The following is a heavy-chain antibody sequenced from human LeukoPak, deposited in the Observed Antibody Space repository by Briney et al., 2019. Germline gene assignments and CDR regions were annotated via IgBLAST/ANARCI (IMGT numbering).Heavy chain of an antibody. CDR3: ARQFGSGWYNFDY. D-gene: IGHD6-19*01. J-gene: IGHJ4*02. CDR2: INTNTGNP. CDR1: GYTFTSYA. V-gene: IGHV7-4-1*02. Sequence: ASVKVSCKASGYTFTSYAMNWVRQAPGQGLEWMGWINTNTGNPTYAQGFTGRFVFSLDTSVSTAYLQITNLKAEDTAVYSCARQFGSGWYNFDYWGRGTLVTVSS.